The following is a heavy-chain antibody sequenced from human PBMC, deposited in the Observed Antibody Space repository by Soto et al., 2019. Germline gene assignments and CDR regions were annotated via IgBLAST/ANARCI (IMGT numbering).Heavy chain of an antibody. V-gene: IGHV1-18*01. Sequence: QVHLVQSGAEVKKPGASVKVSCQGSGYAFTTYGITWVRQAPGQGLEWMGWISAHNGNTNYAQKLQGRVTVTRDTSKGTTYMGVRRLRYDDTAVYYCAGGGYGDYWGQGALVTVSS. D-gene: IGHD1-1*01. CDR2: ISAHNGNT. J-gene: IGHJ4*02. CDR1: GYAFTTYG. CDR3: AGGGYGDY.